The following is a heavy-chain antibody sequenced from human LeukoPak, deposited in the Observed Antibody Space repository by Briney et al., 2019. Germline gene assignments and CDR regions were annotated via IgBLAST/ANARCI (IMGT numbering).Heavy chain of an antibody. Sequence: GGSLRLSCAASGFTFSSYAMNWVRQAPGKGLEWVSAIIGSGVNTYYADSVKGLFTISRDNSKNTLYLQMNSLRAEDTAVYYCAKRLSHSFDSWGQGTLVTVST. CDR3: AKRLSHSFDS. CDR1: GFTFSSYA. J-gene: IGHJ4*02. D-gene: IGHD6-19*01. V-gene: IGHV3-23*01. CDR2: IIGSGVNT.